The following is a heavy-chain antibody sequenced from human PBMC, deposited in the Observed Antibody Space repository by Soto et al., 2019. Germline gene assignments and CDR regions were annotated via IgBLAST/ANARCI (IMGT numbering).Heavy chain of an antibody. CDR3: ARDLGGWPDY. CDR1: GYTFTSYA. D-gene: IGHD6-19*01. Sequence: QVQLVQSGAEVKKPGASVKVSCKASGYTFTSYAMHWVRQAPGQRLEWMGWINAGNGNTKYSQKFQDRVTITRDTSSSTAYMELSRLRSEDTAVYYCARDLGGWPDYWGQGTLVTVSS. CDR2: INAGNGNT. V-gene: IGHV1-3*01. J-gene: IGHJ4*02.